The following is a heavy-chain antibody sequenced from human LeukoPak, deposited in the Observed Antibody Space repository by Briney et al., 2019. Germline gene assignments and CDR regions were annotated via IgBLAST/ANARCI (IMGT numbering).Heavy chain of an antibody. CDR3: AKPVTVSSPFDY. D-gene: IGHD3-10*01. CDR1: GFTFSSYA. J-gene: IGHJ4*02. CDR2: INNNGGST. V-gene: IGHV3-23*01. Sequence: GGSLRLSCAASGFTFSSYAMSWVRQAPGKGLEWVSTINNNGGSTSYADSVRGRFTISRDNSKNTLYLQMNSLRAEDTAVYYCAKPVTVSSPFDYWGQGTLVSVSS.